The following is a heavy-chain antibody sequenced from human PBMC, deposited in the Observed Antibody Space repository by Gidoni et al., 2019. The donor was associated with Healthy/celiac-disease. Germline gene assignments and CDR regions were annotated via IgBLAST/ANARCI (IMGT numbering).Heavy chain of an antibody. CDR3: ARAGGYYYDSSGYPPFDY. CDR2: IIPIFGTA. Sequence: QVQLVQSGAEVKKPGSSVTVSCKASGGPFSSYAISWVRQAPGQGLEWMGGIIPIFGTANYAQKFQGRVTMTADESTSTAYMELSSLRSEDTAVYYCARAGGYYYDSSGYPPFDYWGQGTLVTVSS. CDR1: GGPFSSYA. D-gene: IGHD3-22*01. V-gene: IGHV1-69*01. J-gene: IGHJ4*02.